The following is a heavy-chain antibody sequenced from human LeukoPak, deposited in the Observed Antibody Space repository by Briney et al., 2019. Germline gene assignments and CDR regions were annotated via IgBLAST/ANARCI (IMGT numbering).Heavy chain of an antibody. D-gene: IGHD3-9*01. J-gene: IGHJ4*02. CDR3: ARQTYYDILTGSESDY. Sequence: SETLSLTCTVSGGSISSSSYYWGWIRQPPGKGLEWIGSIYYSGSTYYNPSLKSRVTISVDTSKNQFSLKLSSVTAADTAVYYCARQTYYDILTGSESDYWGQGTLVTVSS. CDR1: GGSISSSSYY. V-gene: IGHV4-39*01. CDR2: IYYSGST.